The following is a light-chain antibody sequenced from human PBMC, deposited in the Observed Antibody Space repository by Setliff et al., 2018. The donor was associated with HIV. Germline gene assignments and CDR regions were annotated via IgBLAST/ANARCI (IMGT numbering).Light chain of an antibody. J-gene: IGLJ1*01. Sequence: QFVLTQPASVSGSPGQTITISCTGTSNDIGGYNYVSWYQQHPGEAPKLIIYNVNNRPSGVSSRFSGSKSGNTASLSISELRAEDETDYYCTSYTGGNTRVFGTGTKVTVL. CDR3: TSYTGGNTRV. CDR1: SNDIGGYNY. V-gene: IGLV2-14*03. CDR2: NVN.